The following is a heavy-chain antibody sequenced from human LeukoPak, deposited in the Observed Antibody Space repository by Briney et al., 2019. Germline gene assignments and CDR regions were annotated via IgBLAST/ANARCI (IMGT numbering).Heavy chain of an antibody. CDR3: ARDLRVSRVAVAAMGDSY. Sequence: AAGNVSCKASGYTFTSYGISWVRQAPGQGLEWMGWISAYNGNTNYAQKLQGRVTMTTDTSTSTAYMELRSLRSDDTAVYYCARDLRVSRVAVAAMGDSYWGQGPLVTVSS. CDR2: ISAYNGNT. V-gene: IGHV1-18*04. CDR1: GYTFTSYG. D-gene: IGHD6-19*01. J-gene: IGHJ4*02.